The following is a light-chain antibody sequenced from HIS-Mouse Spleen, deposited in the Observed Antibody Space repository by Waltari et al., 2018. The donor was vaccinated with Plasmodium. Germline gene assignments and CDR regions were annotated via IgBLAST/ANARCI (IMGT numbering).Light chain of an antibody. CDR2: KDS. CDR1: ALPKHY. J-gene: IGLJ1*01. V-gene: IGLV3-25*03. Sequence: SYELTQPPSVSVSPGQTARITCSGDALPKHYAYWYQQKPGQPPVLVIYKDSERPSGNPERFSGSSSGTTVTLTISGVQAEDEADYYCQSADSSGTYVFGTGTKVTVL. CDR3: QSADSSGTYV.